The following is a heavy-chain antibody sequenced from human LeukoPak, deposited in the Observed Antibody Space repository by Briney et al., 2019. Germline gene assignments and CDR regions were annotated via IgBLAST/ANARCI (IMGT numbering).Heavy chain of an antibody. V-gene: IGHV3-30*02. D-gene: IGHD3-9*01. CDR1: GFIFSSCA. CDR2: IRYDGSNK. CDR3: ARDWVDILTGSYYFDY. Sequence: GGSLRLSCAASGFIFSSCAMNWVRQAPGKGLEWVAFIRYDGSNKYYADSVKGRFTISRDNSKNTLYLQMNSLRAEDTAVYYCARDWVDILTGSYYFDYWGQGTLVTVSS. J-gene: IGHJ4*02.